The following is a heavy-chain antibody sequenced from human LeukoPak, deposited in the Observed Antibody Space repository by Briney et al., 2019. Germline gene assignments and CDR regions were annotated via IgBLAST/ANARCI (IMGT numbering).Heavy chain of an antibody. CDR1: GYTFTSSD. CDR3: VRVPQRVPHNWFDP. D-gene: IGHD1-1*01. CDR2: MNPHSGSV. Sequence: ASVKVSCKASGYTFTSSDINWVRQATGQGLVWMGWMNPHSGSVGYAQKFQGRVILTWDTSISTAYMELGSLTSDDTAVYYCVRVPQRVPHNWFDPWGQGTLVTVSS. J-gene: IGHJ5*02. V-gene: IGHV1-8*01.